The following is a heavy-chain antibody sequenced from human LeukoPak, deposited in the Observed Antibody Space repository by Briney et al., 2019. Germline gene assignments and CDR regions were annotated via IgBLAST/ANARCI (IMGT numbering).Heavy chain of an antibody. CDR1: GFTFDDYA. J-gene: IGHJ4*02. V-gene: IGHV3-9*01. Sequence: ALRLSCAASGFTFDDYAMHWVRQAPGKGLEWVSGISWNSGSIGYAGSVKGRFTISRDNAKNSLYLQMNSLRAEDTALYYCAKDYYDFWSGYSEWGQGTLVAVSS. D-gene: IGHD3-3*01. CDR2: ISWNSGSI. CDR3: AKDYYDFWSGYSE.